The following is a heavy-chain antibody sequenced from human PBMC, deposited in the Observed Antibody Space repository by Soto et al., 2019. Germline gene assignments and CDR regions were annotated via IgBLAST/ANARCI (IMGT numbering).Heavy chain of an antibody. D-gene: IGHD2-15*01. CDR1: GGSISSYY. CDR2: IYYSGST. V-gene: IGHV4-59*01. Sequence: SETLSLTCTVSGGSISSYYWSWIRQPPGKGLERIGYIYYSGSTNYNPSLKSRVTISVDTSKNQFSLKLSSVTAADTAVYYCARDKVGIYCGGGSCYATYNWFDPWGQGTLVTVSS. CDR3: ARDKVGIYCGGGSCYATYNWFDP. J-gene: IGHJ5*02.